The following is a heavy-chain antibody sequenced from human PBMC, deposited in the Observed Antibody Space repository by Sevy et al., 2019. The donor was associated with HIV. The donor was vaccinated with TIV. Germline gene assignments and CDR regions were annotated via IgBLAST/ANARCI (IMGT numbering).Heavy chain of an antibody. V-gene: IGHV5-51*01. D-gene: IGHD3-22*01. Sequence: GESLKISCKGHGYSFTSHWLGWVRQMPGKGLDWMGIIFPGDSETRYSPSFQGEFTISADKYISTAFLQWCSLKASTTAIYYCARSRSGYFDSSGYYVNWGQGTLVTVSS. CDR2: IFPGDSET. CDR3: ARSRSGYFDSSGYYVN. J-gene: IGHJ4*02. CDR1: GYSFTSHW.